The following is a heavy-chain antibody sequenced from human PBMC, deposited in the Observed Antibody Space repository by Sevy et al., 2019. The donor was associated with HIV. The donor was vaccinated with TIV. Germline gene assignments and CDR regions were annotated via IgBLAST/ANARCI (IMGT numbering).Heavy chain of an antibody. CDR1: GFTFSTYW. CDR3: ARDCSSTSCLWGLDV. V-gene: IGHV3-7*03. D-gene: IGHD2-2*01. Sequence: GGSLRLSCAASGFTFSTYWMSWVRQAPGKGLEWVANIKKDGSEKYYVDSVKGRFTISRDNAKNSLHLQMMSLRAEDTAVYYCARDCSSTSCLWGLDVWGQGTTVTVSS. J-gene: IGHJ6*02. CDR2: IKKDGSEK.